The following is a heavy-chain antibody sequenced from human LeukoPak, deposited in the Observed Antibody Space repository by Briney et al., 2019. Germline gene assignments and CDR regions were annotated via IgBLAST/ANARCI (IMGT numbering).Heavy chain of an antibody. V-gene: IGHV4-61*08. D-gene: IGHD3-9*01. Sequence: SETLSLTCTVSGGSISSGGYDWSWIRQPPGKGLEWIGYIYYSGSTNYNPSLKSRVTISVDTSKNQFSLKLSSVTAADTAVYYCARFGQYYDILTGLVGGPRLDVWGKGTTVTVSS. CDR2: IYYSGST. J-gene: IGHJ6*04. CDR3: ARFGQYYDILTGLVGGPRLDV. CDR1: GGSISSGGYD.